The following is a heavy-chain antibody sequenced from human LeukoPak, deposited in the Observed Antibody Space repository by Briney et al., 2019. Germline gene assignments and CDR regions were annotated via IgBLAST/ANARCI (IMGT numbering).Heavy chain of an antibody. J-gene: IGHJ4*02. V-gene: IGHV4-4*09. D-gene: IGHD2-15*01. CDR3: ANSCEDRFYPYDC. Sequence: SETLSLSRTVSGVSLSGYKWSWLRPSPGKGLEKIEFISTSRRTDYNTSRASRVSMSVDTYKSQVPRRLNSVPAEDTAVYYCANSCEDRFYPYDCGDQRLLVIVSS. CDR2: ISTSRRT. CDR1: GVSLSGYK.